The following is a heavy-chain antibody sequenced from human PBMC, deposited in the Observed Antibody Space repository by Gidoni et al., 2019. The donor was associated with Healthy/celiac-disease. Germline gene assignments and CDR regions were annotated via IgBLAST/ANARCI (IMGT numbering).Heavy chain of an antibody. J-gene: IGHJ6*02. V-gene: IGHV3-13*01. D-gene: IGHD6-13*01. Sequence: EVQLVESGGGLVQPGGSRRLSCAASGFTFSSYDMPWVRQATGKGLEWVSAIGTAGDTYYPGSVKGRFTISRENAKNSLYLQMNSLRAGDTAVYYCAGSPAGTYYYGMDVWGQGTTVTVSS. CDR3: AGSPAGTYYYGMDV. CDR1: GFTFSSYD. CDR2: IGTAGDT.